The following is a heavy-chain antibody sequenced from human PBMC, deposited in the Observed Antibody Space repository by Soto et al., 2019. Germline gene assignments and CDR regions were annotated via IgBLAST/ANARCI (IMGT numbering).Heavy chain of an antibody. D-gene: IGHD4-17*01. V-gene: IGHV3-11*06. Sequence: QVQLVESGGGLVKPGGSLRLSCAASGFTFSDYYMSWIRQAPGKGLEWVSYISSSSSYTNYADSVKGRFPISRDNAKNSQYLQMNSLRAEDTAVYYCVLPDYGDKTEDYWGQGTLVTVSS. J-gene: IGHJ4*02. CDR1: GFTFSDYY. CDR2: ISSSSSYT. CDR3: VLPDYGDKTEDY.